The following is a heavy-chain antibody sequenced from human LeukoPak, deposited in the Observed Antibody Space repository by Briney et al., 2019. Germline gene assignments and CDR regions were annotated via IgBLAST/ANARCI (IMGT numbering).Heavy chain of an antibody. D-gene: IGHD1-26*01. CDR2: IYYSGST. V-gene: IGHV4-39*07. CDR3: ARAPILYYYYMDV. CDR1: GGSISSSSYY. Sequence: PSETLSLTCTVSGGSISSSSYYWAWIRQPPGKGLEWIGSIYYSGSTYYNPSLKSRVIISADTSKNQFSLKLSSVTAADTAVYYCARAPILYYYYMDVWGKGTTVTVSS. J-gene: IGHJ6*03.